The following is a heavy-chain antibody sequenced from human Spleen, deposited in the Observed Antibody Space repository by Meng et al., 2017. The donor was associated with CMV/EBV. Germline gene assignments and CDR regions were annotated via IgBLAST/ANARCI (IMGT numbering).Heavy chain of an antibody. Sequence: GESLKISCTASGFTFSSYWMHWVRQAPGKGLEWVSYISSSGSTIYYADSVKGRFTISRDNAKNSLYLQMNSLRAEDTAVYYCASLCSSTSCPYYGMDVWGQGTTVTVSS. CDR2: ISSSGSTI. CDR3: ASLCSSTSCPYYGMDV. D-gene: IGHD2-2*01. J-gene: IGHJ6*02. V-gene: IGHV3-48*04. CDR1: GFTFSSYW.